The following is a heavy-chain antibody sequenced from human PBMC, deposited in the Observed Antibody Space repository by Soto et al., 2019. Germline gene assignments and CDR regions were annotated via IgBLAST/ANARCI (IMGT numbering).Heavy chain of an antibody. CDR1: GFTFSSYA. J-gene: IGHJ4*02. Sequence: EVQLLESGGGLVQPGGSLSLSCAASGFTFSSYAMTWVRQAPGKGLEWVSGISTSGDGTYYADSVKGRFTISRDKSKNTLCLQMNSLTAEDTAVYYCATLARTKDFDYWCQGALVTVS. CDR2: ISTSGDGT. CDR3: ATLARTKDFDY. V-gene: IGHV3-23*01. D-gene: IGHD2-8*01.